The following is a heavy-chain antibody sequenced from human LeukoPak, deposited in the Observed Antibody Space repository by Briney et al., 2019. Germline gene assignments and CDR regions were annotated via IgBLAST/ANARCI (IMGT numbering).Heavy chain of an antibody. CDR2: IKVDGSDK. V-gene: IGHV3-7*01. D-gene: IGHD5-24*01. Sequence: EGSLRLSCAASGFTFSSYAMSWVRQAPGKGLEFVANIKVDGSDKYYGDSVKGRFTISRDNAKNSLYLQMDGLRAEDTAVYYCARDRGWLTFDYWGQGTLVTVSS. J-gene: IGHJ4*02. CDR3: ARDRGWLTFDY. CDR1: GFTFSSYA.